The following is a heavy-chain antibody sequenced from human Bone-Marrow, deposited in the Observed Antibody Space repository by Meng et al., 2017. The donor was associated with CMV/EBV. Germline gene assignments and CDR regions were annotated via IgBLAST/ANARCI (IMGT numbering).Heavy chain of an antibody. CDR1: SFSGYY. Sequence: SFSGYYWSGIRQPPGKGLEWIGEINHSGSTNYNPSLKSRVTISVDTSKNQFSLKLSSVTAADTAVYYCARVEGVWLELRRSVWFDPWGQGTLVTVSS. CDR2: INHSGST. D-gene: IGHD1-7*01. CDR3: ARVEGVWLELRRSVWFDP. J-gene: IGHJ5*02. V-gene: IGHV4-34*01.